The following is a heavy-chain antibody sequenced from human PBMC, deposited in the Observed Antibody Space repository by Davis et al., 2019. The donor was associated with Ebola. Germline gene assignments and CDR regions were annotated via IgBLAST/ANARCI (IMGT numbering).Heavy chain of an antibody. Sequence: AASVKVSCKASGYTFTGYYMHWVRQAPGQGLEWMGIINPSGGSTSYAQKFQGRVTMTRDTSTSTVYMELSSLRSEDTAVYYCARDRYSVGVTNYLGYWGQGTLVTVSS. CDR2: INPSGGST. CDR3: ARDRYSVGVTNYLGY. D-gene: IGHD1-26*01. J-gene: IGHJ4*02. CDR1: GYTFTGYY. V-gene: IGHV1-46*01.